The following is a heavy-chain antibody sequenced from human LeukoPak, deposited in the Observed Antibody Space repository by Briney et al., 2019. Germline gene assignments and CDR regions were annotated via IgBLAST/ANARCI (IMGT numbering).Heavy chain of an antibody. CDR2: IRFDASDK. J-gene: IGHJ4*02. V-gene: IGHV3-30*02. CDR3: AKYYYGSGSSLYLDY. D-gene: IGHD3-10*01. Sequence: GGSLRLSCAASNFMFSNYDMNWARQAPGKGLEWVAFIRFDASDKYYADSVKGRFTISRDNSKNMLYLQMNSLRAEDTAIYYCAKYYYGSGSSLYLDYWGQGTLVTVSS. CDR1: NFMFSNYD.